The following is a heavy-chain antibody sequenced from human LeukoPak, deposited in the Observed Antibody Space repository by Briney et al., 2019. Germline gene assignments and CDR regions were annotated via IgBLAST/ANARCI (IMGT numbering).Heavy chain of an antibody. CDR3: AKDWGYRYSGSYYFDY. CDR2: ISWNSGGI. Sequence: GGSLRLSCAASGFTFDDYAMPWVRQAPGKGLEWVSGISWNSGGIGYADSVKGRFTISRDNAKNSLYLQMNSLRAEDTALYYCAKDWGYRYSGSYYFDYWGQGTLVTVSS. D-gene: IGHD1-26*01. V-gene: IGHV3-9*01. J-gene: IGHJ4*02. CDR1: GFTFDDYA.